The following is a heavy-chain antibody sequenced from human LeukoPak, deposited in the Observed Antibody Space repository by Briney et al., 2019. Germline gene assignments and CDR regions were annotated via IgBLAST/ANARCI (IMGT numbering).Heavy chain of an antibody. V-gene: IGHV4-34*01. CDR3: ARATRRSTYAFDI. Sequence: PSETLSLTCAVYGGSFSGYYWSWIRQPPGKGLEWIGEINHSGSTNYNPSLKSRVTISVDTSKNQFSLKLSSVTAADTAVYYCARATRRSTYAFDIWGQGTMVTVSS. J-gene: IGHJ3*02. CDR2: INHSGST. CDR1: GGSFSGYY. D-gene: IGHD6-6*01.